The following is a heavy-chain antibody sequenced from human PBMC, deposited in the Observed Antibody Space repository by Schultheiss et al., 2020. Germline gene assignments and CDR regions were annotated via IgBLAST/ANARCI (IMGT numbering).Heavy chain of an antibody. CDR2: IYSGGST. CDR3: AKGDCSGGSCYPDY. V-gene: IGHV3-53*01. J-gene: IGHJ4*02. Sequence: GGSLRLSCAASGFTVSSNYMSWVRQAPGKGLEWVSVIYSGGSTYYADSVKGRFTISRDNSKNTLYLQMNSLRAEDTAVYYCAKGDCSGGSCYPDYWGQGTLVTVSA. D-gene: IGHD2-15*01. CDR1: GFTVSSNY.